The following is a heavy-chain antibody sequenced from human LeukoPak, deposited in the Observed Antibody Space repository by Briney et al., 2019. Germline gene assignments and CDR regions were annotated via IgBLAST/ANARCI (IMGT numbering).Heavy chain of an antibody. CDR3: AKDLVAFDI. Sequence: PGGSLRLSCAASGFTFSSYAMSWVRQAPGKGLEWVSVVSGSGSSTYYADSVKGRFTISRDNSRNTLYLQMNSLRAEDTAVYYCAKDLVAFDIWGQGTMVTVSS. V-gene: IGHV3-23*01. CDR1: GFTFSSYA. CDR2: VSGSGSST. J-gene: IGHJ3*02.